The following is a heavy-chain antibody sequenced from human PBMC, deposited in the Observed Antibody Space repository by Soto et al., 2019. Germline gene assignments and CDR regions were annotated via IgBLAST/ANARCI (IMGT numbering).Heavy chain of an antibody. J-gene: IGHJ3*02. CDR1: GFTFSSYA. CDR3: ANFGSGWYSAFDI. D-gene: IGHD6-19*01. Sequence: EVQLLESGGGLVQPGGSLRLSCAASGFTFSSYAMSWVRQAPGKGLEWVSAISGSCGSTYYADSVKGRFTISRDNSKNTLYLQMNSLRAEDTAVYCCANFGSGWYSAFDIWGQGTMVTVSA. V-gene: IGHV3-23*01. CDR2: ISGSCGST.